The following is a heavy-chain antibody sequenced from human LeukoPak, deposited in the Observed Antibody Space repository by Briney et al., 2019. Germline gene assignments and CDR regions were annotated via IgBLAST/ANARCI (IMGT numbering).Heavy chain of an antibody. CDR3: ARARSGRCYFWIDP. CDR2: IYYSGST. V-gene: IGHV4-39*07. D-gene: IGHD1-26*01. J-gene: IGHJ5*02. Sequence: PSETLSLTCTLSVDSLSSSSYYWGSIRQPPGKGLEWIGSIYYSGSTYYHPSLKSRVTISVDTSKNQFSLKLSSVTAADTAVYYCARARSGRCYFWIDPWGEGTLVTVSS. CDR1: VDSLSSSSYY.